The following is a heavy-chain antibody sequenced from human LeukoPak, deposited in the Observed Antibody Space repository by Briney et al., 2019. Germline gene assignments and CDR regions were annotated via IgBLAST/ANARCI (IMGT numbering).Heavy chain of an antibody. CDR1: GFTFSSHG. V-gene: IGHV3-23*01. D-gene: IGHD3-16*01. CDR3: AKDDNYIRFLS. J-gene: IGHJ5*02. Sequence: GETLRLSCAASGFTFSSHGMNWVRQAPGKGLEWVSGISGSGGNTYYADSVKGRFTISRDNSKNTLYLQMNSLRAEDTTVYYCAKDDNYIRFLSWGQGTLVTVSS. CDR2: ISGSGGNT.